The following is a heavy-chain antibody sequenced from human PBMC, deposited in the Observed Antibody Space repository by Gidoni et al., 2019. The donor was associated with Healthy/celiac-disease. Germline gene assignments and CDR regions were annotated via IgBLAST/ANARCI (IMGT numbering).Heavy chain of an antibody. CDR1: GFTFSSYA. V-gene: IGHV3-23*01. CDR3: ATLGPGNDY. D-gene: IGHD7-27*01. Sequence: EVQLFESGGGLVQPGGSLRFPCAASGFTFSSYAMSWVRQAPGKELEWVSAISGIGGSTYYADSVKGRFTISRDNSKNTLYLQMNSLRAEDTAVYYGATLGPGNDYWGQRTLVTVSS. J-gene: IGHJ4*02. CDR2: ISGIGGST.